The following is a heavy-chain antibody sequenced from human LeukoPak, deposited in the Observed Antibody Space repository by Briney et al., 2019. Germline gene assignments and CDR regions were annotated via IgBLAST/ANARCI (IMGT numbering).Heavy chain of an antibody. CDR3: ARTDTVTLDY. J-gene: IGHJ4*02. D-gene: IGHD4-17*01. V-gene: IGHV3-48*03. CDR2: ISSSGSTI. CDR1: GSTFSSYE. Sequence: GGSLRLSCAASGSTFSSYEMNWVRQAPGKGLEWVSYISSSGSTIYYADSVKGRFTISRDNAKNSLYLQMNSLRAEDTAVYYCARTDTVTLDYWGQGTLVTVSS.